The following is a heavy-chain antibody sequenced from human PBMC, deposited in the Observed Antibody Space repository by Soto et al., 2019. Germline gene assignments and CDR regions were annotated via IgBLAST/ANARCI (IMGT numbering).Heavy chain of an antibody. CDR1: GFTVSSYA. CDR2: ISGSGGST. J-gene: IGHJ6*02. Sequence: EVQLLESGGGLVQPGGSLRLSCAAAGFTVSSYAMSWVRQAPGKGLEWVSSISGSGGSTYYADSVKGRFTISRDNAKNSLYLQMNSLRAEDTAEYYCARGYYGMDVWGQGTTVTVSS. CDR3: ARGYYGMDV. V-gene: IGHV3-23*01.